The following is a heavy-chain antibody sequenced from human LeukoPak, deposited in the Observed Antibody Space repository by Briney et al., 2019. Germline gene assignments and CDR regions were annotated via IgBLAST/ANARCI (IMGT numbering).Heavy chain of an antibody. V-gene: IGHV1-69*13. CDR3: ASVPSTTEENYYYGMDV. CDR2: FIPIFGTA. D-gene: IGHD1-1*01. J-gene: IGHJ6*04. Sequence: SVKVSCKASGGTFSSYAISWVRQAPGQGLEWMGGFIPIFGTANYAQKFQGRVTITADESTSTAYMELSSLRSEDTAVYYCASVPSTTEENYYYGMDVWGKGTTVTVSS. CDR1: GGTFSSYA.